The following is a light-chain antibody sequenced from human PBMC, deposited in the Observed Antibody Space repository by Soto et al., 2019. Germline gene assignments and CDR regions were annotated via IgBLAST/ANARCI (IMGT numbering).Light chain of an antibody. V-gene: IGKV1-6*01. Sequence: AIQMTQSPSSLSASVGDRVTITCRASQGIRNDLGWYQQKPGKAPKVLINAASTLQSGVPSRFSGSGSGTDFTLTINSLQPEDFATYYCLQDYNYPRTFGQGTKVEIK. CDR3: LQDYNYPRT. CDR2: AAS. J-gene: IGKJ1*01. CDR1: QGIRND.